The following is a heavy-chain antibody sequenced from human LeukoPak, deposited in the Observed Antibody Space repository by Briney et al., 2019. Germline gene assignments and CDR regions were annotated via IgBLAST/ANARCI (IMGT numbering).Heavy chain of an antibody. Sequence: PGGSLRLSCAASEFAFSTYNMNWVRQAPGKGLEWVSYISTGSSTTYYADSVKGRFTISRDNVENSLYLQMSSLRAEDTAVYYCAQDPSNWTFDCWGQGTLVTVSS. CDR3: AQDPSNWTFDC. CDR2: ISTGSSTT. J-gene: IGHJ4*02. D-gene: IGHD1-1*01. V-gene: IGHV3-48*01. CDR1: EFAFSTYN.